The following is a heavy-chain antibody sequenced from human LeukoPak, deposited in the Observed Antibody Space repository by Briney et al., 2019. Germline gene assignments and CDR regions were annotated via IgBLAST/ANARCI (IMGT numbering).Heavy chain of an antibody. V-gene: IGHV1-2*02. CDR1: GYTFTDYY. CDR3: ARAYEYGWFDP. J-gene: IGHJ5*02. D-gene: IGHD3-16*01. Sequence: GASVKVFCKASGYTFTDYYLHWVRQAPGQGLEWMGWISPKNGGSTYAQKFQGRVTMTWDTSISTAYMELSRLSSDDTALYYCARAYEYGWFDPWGQGALVTVSS. CDR2: ISPKNGGS.